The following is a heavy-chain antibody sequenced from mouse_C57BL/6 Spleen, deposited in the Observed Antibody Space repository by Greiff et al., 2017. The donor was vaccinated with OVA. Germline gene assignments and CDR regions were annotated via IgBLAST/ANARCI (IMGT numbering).Heavy chain of an antibody. J-gene: IGHJ2*01. CDR2: ISDGGSYT. V-gene: IGHV5-4*01. CDR1: GFTFSSYA. D-gene: IGHD4-1*01. Sequence: EVKLMESGGGLVKPGGSLKLSCAASGFTFSSYAMSWVRQTPEKRLEWVATISDGGSYTYYPDNVKGRFTISRDNAKNNLYLQMSHLKSEDTAMYYCAREWDSYYFDYWGQGTTLTVSS. CDR3: AREWDSYYFDY.